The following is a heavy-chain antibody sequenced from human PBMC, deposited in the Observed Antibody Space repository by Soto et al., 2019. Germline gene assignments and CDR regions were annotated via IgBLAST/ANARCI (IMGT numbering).Heavy chain of an antibody. J-gene: IGHJ4*02. CDR3: ARGGYSSGWFLSYFDY. V-gene: IGHV3-21*01. Sequence: GGSLKLSCAASGFTFSSYSMNWVRQAPGKGLEWVSSISSSSSYIYYADSVKGRFTISRDNAKNSLYLQMNSLRAEDTAVYYCARGGYSSGWFLSYFDYWGQGTLVTVSS. CDR2: ISSSSSYI. D-gene: IGHD6-19*01. CDR1: GFTFSSYS.